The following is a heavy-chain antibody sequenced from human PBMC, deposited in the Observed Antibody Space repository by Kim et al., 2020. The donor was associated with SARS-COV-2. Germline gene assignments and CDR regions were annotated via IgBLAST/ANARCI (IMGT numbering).Heavy chain of an antibody. CDR3: ARVTRGWTSDGMDV. V-gene: IGHV4-31*03. D-gene: IGHD7-27*01. J-gene: IGHJ6*02. CDR1: GGSISSGGYY. Sequence: SETLSLTCTVSGGSISSGGYYWSWIRQHPGKGLEWIGYIYYSGNTYYNPSLKSRVTISVDTSKNQFSLKLSSVTAADTAVYYCARVTRGWTSDGMDVWGQGTTVTVAS. CDR2: IYYSGNT.